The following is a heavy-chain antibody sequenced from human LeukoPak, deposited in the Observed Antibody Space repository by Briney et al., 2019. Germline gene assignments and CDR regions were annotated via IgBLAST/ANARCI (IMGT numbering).Heavy chain of an antibody. CDR1: GYSFTSYG. J-gene: IGHJ4*02. CDR2: ISVYNGNT. D-gene: IGHD6-19*01. Sequence: ASVKVSCKASGYSFTSYGIGWVRQAPGQGLEWMGWISVYNGNTKYAQKFQGRVILTTDTSTSTAYMELTSLKSDDTAVYYCARKSSPDFWGQGTLVTVSS. V-gene: IGHV1-18*01. CDR3: ARKSSPDF.